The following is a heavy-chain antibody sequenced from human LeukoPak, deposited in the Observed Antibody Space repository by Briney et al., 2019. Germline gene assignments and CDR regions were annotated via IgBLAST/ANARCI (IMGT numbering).Heavy chain of an antibody. CDR1: GFTFSSYA. CDR2: ISGSGGST. J-gene: IGHJ4*02. V-gene: IGHV3-23*01. CDR3: AKRVLSTNYYFDY. D-gene: IGHD2-8*01. Sequence: PGGSLRLSCAASGFTFSSYAMSWVRQAPGKGLEWVSAISGSGGSTYYADSVKGRFTTSRDNSKNTLYLQMNSLRAEDTAVYYCAKRVLSTNYYFDYWGQGTLVTVSS.